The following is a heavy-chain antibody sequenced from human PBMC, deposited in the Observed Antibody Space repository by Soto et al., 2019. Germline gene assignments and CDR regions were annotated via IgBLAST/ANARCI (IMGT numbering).Heavy chain of an antibody. CDR2: IYPGDSDT. CDR3: ARQLVVPAHYNYYYYMDV. CDR1: GYSFTSYW. D-gene: IGHD2-2*01. J-gene: IGHJ6*03. Sequence: PGESLKIYCKGSGYSFTSYWIGWVRQMPGKGLEWMGIIYPGDSDTRYSPSFQGQVTISADKSISTAYLQWSSLKASDTAMYYCARQLVVPAHYNYYYYMDVWGKGTTVTVSS. V-gene: IGHV5-51*01.